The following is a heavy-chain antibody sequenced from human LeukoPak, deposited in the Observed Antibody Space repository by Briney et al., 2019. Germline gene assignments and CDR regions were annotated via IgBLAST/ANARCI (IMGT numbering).Heavy chain of an antibody. CDR2: INPNSGGT. CDR1: GYTFTGYY. V-gene: IGHV1-2*02. Sequence: ASVKVSCKASGYTFTGYYMHWVRQAPGQGLEWMGWINPNSGGTNYAQKFQGRVTMTRDTSISTAYMELSRLRSDDTAVYYCAREGGFGSPGRVYYGMDVWGQGTTVTVSS. D-gene: IGHD6-13*01. CDR3: AREGGFGSPGRVYYGMDV. J-gene: IGHJ6*02.